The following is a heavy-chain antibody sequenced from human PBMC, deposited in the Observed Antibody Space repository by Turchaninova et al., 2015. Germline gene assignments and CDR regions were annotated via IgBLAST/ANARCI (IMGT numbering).Heavy chain of an antibody. CDR1: GFTFSNYW. D-gene: IGHD3-22*01. CDR3: ARDPYDSTAYGAFDI. Sequence: EVQLVESGGGLVQPGGPLIVSCTASGFTFSNYWMTWVRQDPGKGLEWVANINQDGSGKEYVDSVKCRFTISIDNAKTSRYLQMDSLSVEDTAVYFCARDPYDSTAYGAFDIWGQGTMVTVSS. CDR2: INQDGSGK. J-gene: IGHJ3*02. V-gene: IGHV3-7*01.